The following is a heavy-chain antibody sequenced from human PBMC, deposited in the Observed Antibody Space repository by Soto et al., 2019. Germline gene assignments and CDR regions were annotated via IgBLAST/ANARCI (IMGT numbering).Heavy chain of an antibody. CDR3: AKDSSHCSGGSCYPDYFDY. D-gene: IGHD2-15*01. V-gene: IGHV3-23*01. CDR2: ISGSGGST. Sequence: GGSLRLSCAASGFTFSSYAMSWVRQAPGKGLEWVSAISGSGGSTYYADSVKGRFTISRDNSKNTLYLQMNSLRAEDTAVYYCAKDSSHCSGGSCYPDYFDYWGQGTLVPVSS. CDR1: GFTFSSYA. J-gene: IGHJ4*02.